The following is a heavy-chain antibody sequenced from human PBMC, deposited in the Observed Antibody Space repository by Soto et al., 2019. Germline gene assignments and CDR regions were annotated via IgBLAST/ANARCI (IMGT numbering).Heavy chain of an antibody. CDR2: ISAYNGNT. CDR3: ARDSSSFPYGMDV. J-gene: IGHJ6*02. Sequence: ASVKVSCKASGYTFNIYGITWVRQAPGQGLEWMTWISAYNGNTNYAQKFQGRVTMTTDTSTSTASMELRALTSDDTAVYYCARDSSSFPYGMDVWGQGTTVTVSS. V-gene: IGHV1-18*04. D-gene: IGHD6-6*01. CDR1: GYTFNIYG.